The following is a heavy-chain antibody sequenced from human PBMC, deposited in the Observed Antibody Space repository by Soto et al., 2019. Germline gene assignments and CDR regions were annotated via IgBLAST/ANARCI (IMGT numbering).Heavy chain of an antibody. CDR2: IYYSGST. CDR1: GGSISSGSYY. J-gene: IGHJ5*02. V-gene: IGHV4-39*01. Sequence: SETLSLTCTVSGGSISSGSYYWGWIRQPPGKGLEWIGSIYYSGSTYYNPSLKSRVTISVDTSKNQFSLKLSSVTAADTAVYYCARGIIGYGSGPWFDPWGQGTLVTVSS. CDR3: ARGIIGYGSGPWFDP. D-gene: IGHD3-10*01.